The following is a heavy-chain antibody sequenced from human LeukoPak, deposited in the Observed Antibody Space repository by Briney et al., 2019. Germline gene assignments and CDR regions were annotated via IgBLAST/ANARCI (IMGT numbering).Heavy chain of an antibody. CDR2: IWYEGSNK. Sequence: RSLRLSCAASGFTFSGYGMHWVRQAPGKGLWCVSGIWYEGSNKYYADSVKGRFTISRDNYKITLYLQMNSLRAEDTAVYYCAKGAITMVRGVNDAFDIWGQGTMVTVSS. CDR3: AKGAITMVRGVNDAFDI. V-gene: IGHV3-33*06. J-gene: IGHJ3*02. CDR1: GFTFSGYG. D-gene: IGHD3-10*01.